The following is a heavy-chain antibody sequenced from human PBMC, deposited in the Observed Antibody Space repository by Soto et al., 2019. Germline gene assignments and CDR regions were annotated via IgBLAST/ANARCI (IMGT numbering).Heavy chain of an antibody. CDR3: ARQIYDSDTGPNFQYYFDS. D-gene: IGHD3-22*01. Sequence: GESLKISCKGSGYSFAGYWITWVRQKPGKGLEWMGRIDPSDSQTYYSPSFRGHVTISVTKSITTVFLQWSSLRASDTTMYYCARQIYDSDTGPNFQYYFDSWGQGSPVTVSS. J-gene: IGHJ4*02. V-gene: IGHV5-10-1*01. CDR1: GYSFAGYW. CDR2: IDPSDSQT.